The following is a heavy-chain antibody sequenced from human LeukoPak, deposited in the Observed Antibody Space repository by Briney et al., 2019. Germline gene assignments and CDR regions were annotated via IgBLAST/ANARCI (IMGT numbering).Heavy chain of an antibody. V-gene: IGHV4-31*03. D-gene: IGHD5-18*01. CDR1: GGSISSGGYY. Sequence: SETLSLTCTVSGGSISSGGYYWSWICQHPGKGLEWIGCIYYSGSTYYNPSLKSRVTISVDTSKNQFSLKLSSVTAADTAVYYCAGQGYSYGYSYWYFDLWGRGTLVTVSS. J-gene: IGHJ2*01. CDR2: IYYSGST. CDR3: AGQGYSYGYSYWYFDL.